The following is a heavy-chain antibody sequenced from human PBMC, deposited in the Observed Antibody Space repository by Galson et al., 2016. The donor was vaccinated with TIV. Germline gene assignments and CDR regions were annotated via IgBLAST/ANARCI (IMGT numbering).Heavy chain of an antibody. CDR3: ARGGWGYSSGWSYGMDV. Sequence: SLRLSCAASGFTFSSYSMNWVRQAPGEGLEWVSYISSSGSTIYYADSVKGRFTISRDNAKNSLYLQMNSLRAEDTAVYYCARGGWGYSSGWSYGMDVWGQGTTVTVSS. V-gene: IGHV3-48*01. D-gene: IGHD6-19*01. CDR1: GFTFSSYS. CDR2: ISSSGSTI. J-gene: IGHJ6*02.